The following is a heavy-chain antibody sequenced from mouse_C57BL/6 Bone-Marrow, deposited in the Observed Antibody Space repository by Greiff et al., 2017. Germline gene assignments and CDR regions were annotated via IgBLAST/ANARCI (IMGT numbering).Heavy chain of an antibody. CDR3: ARPYYYGSSYPYYFDY. CDR2: IHPNSGST. V-gene: IGHV1-64*01. Sequence: VKQRPGQGLEWIGMIHPNSGSTNYNEKFKSKATLTVDKSSSPAYMQLSCLTSEDSAVYYCARPYYYGSSYPYYFDYWGQGTTLTVSS. D-gene: IGHD1-1*01. J-gene: IGHJ2*01.